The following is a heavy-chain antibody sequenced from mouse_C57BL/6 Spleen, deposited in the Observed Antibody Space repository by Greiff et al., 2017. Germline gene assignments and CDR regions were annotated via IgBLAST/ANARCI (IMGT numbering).Heavy chain of an antibody. CDR2: INPNNGGT. J-gene: IGHJ2*01. V-gene: IGHV1-26*01. CDR1: GYTFTDYY. CDR3: ARNQDYFDY. Sequence: EVQLQQSGPELVKPGASVKISCKASGYTFTDYYMNWVKQNHGKSLEWIGDINPNNGGTSYNQKFKGKATLTVDKSSSTAYMELRSLTSEDSAVYYCARNQDYFDYWGQGTTLTVSS.